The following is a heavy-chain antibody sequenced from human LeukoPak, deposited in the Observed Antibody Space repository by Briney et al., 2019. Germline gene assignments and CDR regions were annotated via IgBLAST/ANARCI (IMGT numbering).Heavy chain of an antibody. D-gene: IGHD6-19*01. V-gene: IGHV3-23*01. CDR2: ISGSGGST. Sequence: GGSLRLSCAASGFTFSSYAMSWVRQAPGKGLEWVSAISGSGGSTYYADSVKGRFTISRDNSKNTLYLQMNSLRAEGTAVYHCAKDRDSSGWYDYWGQGTLVTVSS. CDR3: AKDRDSSGWYDY. J-gene: IGHJ4*02. CDR1: GFTFSSYA.